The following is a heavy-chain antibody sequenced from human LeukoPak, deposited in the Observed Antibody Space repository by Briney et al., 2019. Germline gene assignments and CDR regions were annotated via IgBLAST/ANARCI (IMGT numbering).Heavy chain of an antibody. Sequence: SETLSLTCTVSGGSISSHYWSWIRQPPGKGLEWIGYIYYSGSTNYNPSLKSRVTISVDTSKNQFSLKLNSVTAADTAVYYCARQTGYSSSLLDYWGQGTLVTVSS. CDR3: ARQTGYSSSLLDY. CDR2: IYYSGST. D-gene: IGHD6-13*01. CDR1: GGSISSHY. V-gene: IGHV4-59*11. J-gene: IGHJ4*02.